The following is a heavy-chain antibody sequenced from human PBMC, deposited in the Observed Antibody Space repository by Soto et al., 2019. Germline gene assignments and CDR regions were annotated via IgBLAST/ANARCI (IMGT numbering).Heavy chain of an antibody. D-gene: IGHD1-26*01. J-gene: IGHJ4*02. CDR1: GFSSSTYG. Sequence: QVQLVESGGGVVQPGRSLRLSCVASGFSSSTYGMHWVRQTPGKGLEWVAVISNEGRNQYYADSAKGRFTISRDNSKNTLYLQMNSLRPEDTAVYYCAKEGQMKVSTSLDHWGQGTLVTVSS. V-gene: IGHV3-30*18. CDR3: AKEGQMKVSTSLDH. CDR2: ISNEGRNQ.